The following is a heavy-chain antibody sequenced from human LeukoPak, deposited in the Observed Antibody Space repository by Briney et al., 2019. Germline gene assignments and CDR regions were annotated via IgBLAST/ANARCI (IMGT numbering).Heavy chain of an antibody. CDR3: ARDRSGWFGN. CDR1: GGSISSYY. J-gene: IGHJ4*02. D-gene: IGHD6-19*01. CDR2: IYYSGST. Sequence: PSETLSLTCTVSGGSISSYYWSWIRQPPGKGLEWIGYIYYSGSTNYNPSLKSRVTISVDTSKNQFSQKLSSVTAADTAVYYCARDRSGWFGNWGQGTLVTVSS. V-gene: IGHV4-59*01.